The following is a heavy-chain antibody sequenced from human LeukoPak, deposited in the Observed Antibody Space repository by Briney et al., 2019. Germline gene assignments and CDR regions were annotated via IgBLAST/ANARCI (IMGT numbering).Heavy chain of an antibody. CDR2: XXXXXGGT. CDR1: GYTFTGXX. CDR3: XRDGGSYYGSGSYPSGWFDP. J-gene: IGHJ5*02. V-gene: IGHV1-2*02. D-gene: IGHD3-10*01. Sequence: ASXXVSCKASGYTFTGXXXXXVRQAPGXXXXXXXXXXXXXGGTNYXXKFQGRVXXXXDTSISTAYMELXXLXXXDTAVYYCXRDGGSYYGSGSYPSGWFDPWGQGTLVTVSS.